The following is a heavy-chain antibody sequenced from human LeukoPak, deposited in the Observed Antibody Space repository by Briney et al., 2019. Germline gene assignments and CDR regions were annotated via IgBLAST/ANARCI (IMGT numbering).Heavy chain of an antibody. V-gene: IGHV1-2*02. CDR2: IDPISGET. J-gene: IGHJ4*02. CDR3: ARSEIRLGFFDY. D-gene: IGHD5-12*01. CDR1: GYTFTGYY. Sequence: ASVKVSCKASGYTFTGYYVQWVRQAPGQGLEWMGWIDPISGETNYAQKFQGRVTMTRDTSITTAYMELSSLRSDDTAVYYCARSEIRLGFFDYWGQGTLVTVSS.